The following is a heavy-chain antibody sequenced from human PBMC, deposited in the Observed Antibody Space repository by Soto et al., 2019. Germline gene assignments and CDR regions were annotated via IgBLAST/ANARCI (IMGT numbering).Heavy chain of an antibody. CDR3: ARDFSLEVSSGYSDYYYYGMDV. V-gene: IGHV1-3*01. J-gene: IGHJ6*02. CDR1: GYTFTSYA. D-gene: IGHD3-22*01. Sequence: QVQLVQSGAEVKKPGASVKVSCKSSGYTFTSYAVHWVRQAPGQRLEWMAWINAGNGNTKYSQKFQGRVTITRDTSASTAYLELSSLRSEDTAVYFCARDFSLEVSSGYSDYYYYGMDVWGHRTTVTVSS. CDR2: INAGNGNT.